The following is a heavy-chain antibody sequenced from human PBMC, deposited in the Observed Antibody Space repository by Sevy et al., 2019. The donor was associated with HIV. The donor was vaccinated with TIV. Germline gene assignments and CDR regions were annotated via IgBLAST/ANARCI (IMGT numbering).Heavy chain of an antibody. V-gene: IGHV4-61*01. J-gene: IGHJ6*02. CDR3: AGAAPAYYYAMGV. D-gene: IGHD3-16*01. Sequence: SETLSLTCTVSGDSVSSGNYYWSWIRQPPGKGLEWIGDHFYSGSTTYIPSLKSRVTISVDRSKNQFSLKLSSVTAADTAVYYCAGAAPAYYYAMGVWGQGTTVTVSS. CDR2: HFYSGST. CDR1: GDSVSSGNYY.